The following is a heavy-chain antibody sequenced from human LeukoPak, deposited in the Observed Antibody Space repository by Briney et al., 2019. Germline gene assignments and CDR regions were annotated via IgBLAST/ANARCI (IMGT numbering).Heavy chain of an antibody. CDR3: AKTYGSSWHDFDP. J-gene: IGHJ5*02. CDR2: ISNDGSNK. CDR1: GFTFSTFW. Sequence: GGSLRLSCAASGFTFSTFWMTWVRQAPGKGLEWVAIISNDGSNKYYADSVKGRFTISRDNSKNTLYLQMNSLRAEDTAVYYCAKTYGSSWHDFDPWGQGTLLTVSS. V-gene: IGHV3-30*18. D-gene: IGHD6-13*01.